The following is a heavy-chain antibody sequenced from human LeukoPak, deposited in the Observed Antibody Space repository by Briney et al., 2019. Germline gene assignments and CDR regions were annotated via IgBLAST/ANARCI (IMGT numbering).Heavy chain of an antibody. CDR3: ARYGYTSFYFDY. CDR2: IYYSGST. V-gene: IGHV4-59*01. CDR1: GGSICSYY. J-gene: IGHJ4*02. D-gene: IGHD5-18*01. Sequence: SETLSITCTVSGGSICSYYWSWIRQPPGKGLEWIGYIYYSGSTDYNPSLKSRVTISLDTSKNQFSLNLNSVTAADTAVYYCARYGYTSFYFDYWGQGTLVTVSS.